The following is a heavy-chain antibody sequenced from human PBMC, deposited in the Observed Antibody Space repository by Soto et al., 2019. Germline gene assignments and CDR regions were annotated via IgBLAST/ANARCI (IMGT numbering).Heavy chain of an antibody. CDR3: ARSGAGSGWL. J-gene: IGHJ4*02. CDR2: IYYSGRT. V-gene: IGHV4-61*01. D-gene: IGHD6-19*01. CDR1: GGSVSSGRYY. Sequence: QVQLQESGPGLVKPSGTLSLTCTVSGGSVSSGRYYWSGSRQPPGKGLEWIGYIYYSGRTSYNSSLKSRVTISVDTSKNQFSLKLSSVTAADTAIYYCARSGAGSGWLGGQGTLVTVSS.